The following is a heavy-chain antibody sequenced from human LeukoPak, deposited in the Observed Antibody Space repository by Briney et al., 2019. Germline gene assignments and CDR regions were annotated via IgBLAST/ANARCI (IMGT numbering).Heavy chain of an antibody. CDR2: INHSGST. V-gene: IGHV4-34*01. CDR1: GGSVGGYY. D-gene: IGHD2-2*01. Sequence: SETLSLTCAVDGGSVGGYYWSGIREPPGKGAERVGEINHSGSTNYNPSLKSRVTISVATSKNQFSLKLSSVTAADTAVYSCARGRRGNTLLWYGLYYFDYWGQGTLVTVSS. CDR3: ARGRRGNTLLWYGLYYFDY. J-gene: IGHJ4*02.